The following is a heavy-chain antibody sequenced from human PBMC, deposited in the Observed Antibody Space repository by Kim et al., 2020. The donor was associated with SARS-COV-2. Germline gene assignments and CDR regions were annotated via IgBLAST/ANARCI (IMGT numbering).Heavy chain of an antibody. V-gene: IGHV1-69*01. CDR3: ARGRWAAAATDY. D-gene: IGHD6-13*01. J-gene: IGHJ4*02. Sequence: NYAQKFQGRVTITADESTSTAYMELSSLRSEDTAVYYCARGRWAAAATDYWGQGTLVTVSS.